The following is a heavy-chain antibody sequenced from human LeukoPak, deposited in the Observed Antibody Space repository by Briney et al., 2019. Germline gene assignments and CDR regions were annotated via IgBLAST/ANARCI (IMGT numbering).Heavy chain of an antibody. CDR2: INSDGSGT. CDR1: GFTFSRHW. V-gene: IGHV3-74*01. J-gene: IGHJ4*02. D-gene: IGHD2-2*01. CDR3: ARICSSTDCLIPD. Sequence: GGSLRLSCAASGFTFSRHWMHWVRHAPGKGLVWISRINSDGSGTNYADFVKGRFTISRDNAKNTVYLQINSLRDEDTAVYYCARICSSTDCLIPDWGQGTLVTVSS.